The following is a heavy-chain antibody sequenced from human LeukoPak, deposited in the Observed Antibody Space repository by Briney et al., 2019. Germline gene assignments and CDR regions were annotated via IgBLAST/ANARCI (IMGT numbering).Heavy chain of an antibody. J-gene: IGHJ4*02. D-gene: IGHD3-10*01. Sequence: GESLRLSCAASGFTFSDYWMSWVGQAPGKGLEWVANIKQEGSEKNYVDSVKGRFTISRDNSKNSLYLQMNSLRAEDTAVYYCASYYYGSGSFYFPFRYWGQGTLVTVYS. CDR3: ASYYYGSGSFYFPFRY. V-gene: IGHV3-7*01. CDR1: GFTFSDYW. CDR2: IKQEGSEK.